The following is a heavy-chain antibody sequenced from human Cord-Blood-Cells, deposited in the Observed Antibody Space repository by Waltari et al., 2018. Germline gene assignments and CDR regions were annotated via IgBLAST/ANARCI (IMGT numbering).Heavy chain of an antibody. J-gene: IGHJ4*02. Sequence: QVQLVQAGAEVKKTVSAVKVSCKASGGTVSSYAISWVQQAPGQGLEWMVGIIPCLGTANYAQKFQGRVTITADESTGTAYMELSSLRSEDTAVYYCARDDYGANYYVDYWCQGTLVTVSS. D-gene: IGHD4-17*01. CDR3: ARDDYGANYYVDY. CDR2: IIPCLGTA. V-gene: IGHV1-69*01. CDR1: GGTVSSYA.